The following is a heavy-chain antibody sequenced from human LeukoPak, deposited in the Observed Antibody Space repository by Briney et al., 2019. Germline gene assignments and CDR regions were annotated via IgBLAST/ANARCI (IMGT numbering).Heavy chain of an antibody. Sequence: GASVKVSCKASGYTFTSYDINWVRQATGQGLEWMGWMNPNSGNTGYAAKFQGRVTMTMNTSTSTAYMELSSLKSEDTAMYYCARGKQYYYYYHVDVWDTGTTVTVSS. CDR2: MNPNSGNT. CDR3: ARGKQYYYYYHVDV. D-gene: IGHD1/OR15-1a*01. CDR1: GYTFTSYD. J-gene: IGHJ6*03. V-gene: IGHV1-8*01.